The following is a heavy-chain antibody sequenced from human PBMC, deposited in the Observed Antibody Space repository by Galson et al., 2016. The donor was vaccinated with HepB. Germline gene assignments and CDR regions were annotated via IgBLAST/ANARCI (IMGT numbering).Heavy chain of an antibody. CDR3: AKDKNARLYYYHSSGPGDY. V-gene: IGHV3-30*18. CDR1: GFPFNSYG. D-gene: IGHD3-22*01. Sequence: SLRLSCAASGFPFNSYGMHWVRQAPGKGLEWVAIISYDGNNKYYADSVKGRLTISRDNSKNTLYLQMNSLRAEDTAVYSCAKDKNARLYYYHSSGPGDYWGQGTLVTVSS. CDR2: ISYDGNNK. J-gene: IGHJ4*02.